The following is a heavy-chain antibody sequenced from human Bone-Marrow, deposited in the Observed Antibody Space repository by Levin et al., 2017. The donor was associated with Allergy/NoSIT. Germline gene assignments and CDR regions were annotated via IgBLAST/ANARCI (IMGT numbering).Heavy chain of an antibody. D-gene: IGHD3-10*01. CDR2: ISFDGNNK. V-gene: IGHV3-30*18. CDR1: GFTFNSHG. J-gene: IGHJ4*02. CDR3: AKASGYFGSGTYDNYYFDY. Sequence: AGGSLRLSCAASGFTFNSHGMHWVRQAPGKGLEWVAVISFDGNNKDYADSVKGRFTISRDNSKNTLYLQMNSLRPEDTAVYYCAKASGYFGSGTYDNYYFDYWGQGTLVTVSS.